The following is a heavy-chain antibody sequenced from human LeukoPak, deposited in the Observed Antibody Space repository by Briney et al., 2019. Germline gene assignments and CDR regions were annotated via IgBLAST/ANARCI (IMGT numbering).Heavy chain of an antibody. CDR2: IIPLFRTA. CDR3: ARIMEYCSSTSCYYGMDV. V-gene: IGHV1-69*13. D-gene: IGHD2-2*01. Sequence: SVKVSCKTSGGTLNNYAINWVRQAPGQGLEWMGGIIPLFRTANYAQNFQGRVTITADESTRTAYMELSSLRSEDTAVYYCARIMEYCSSTSCYYGMDVWGQGTTVTVSS. J-gene: IGHJ6*02. CDR1: GGTLNNYA.